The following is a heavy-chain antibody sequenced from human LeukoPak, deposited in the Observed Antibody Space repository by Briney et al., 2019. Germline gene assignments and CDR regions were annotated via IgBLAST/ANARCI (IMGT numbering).Heavy chain of an antibody. CDR3: ARDLHRGIAAAAYFDY. CDR2: IYYSGST. D-gene: IGHD6-13*01. J-gene: IGHJ4*02. CDR1: GGSISSGDYY. Sequence: SETLSLTCTVSGGSISSGDYYWSWIRQPPGKGLEWIGYIYYSGSTYYNPPLKSRVTISVDTSKNQFSLKLSSVTAADTAVYYCARDLHRGIAAAAYFDYWGQGTLVTVSS. V-gene: IGHV4-30-4*08.